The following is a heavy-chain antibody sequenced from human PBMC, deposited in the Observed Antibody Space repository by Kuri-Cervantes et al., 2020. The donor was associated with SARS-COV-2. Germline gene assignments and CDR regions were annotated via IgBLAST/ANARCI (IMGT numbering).Heavy chain of an antibody. CDR3: ATEPPYGVRGVPWFDP. CDR1: GGSFSGYY. Sequence: SETLSLTCAVYGGSFSGYYWSWIRQPPGKGLEWIGEINHSGSTNYNPSLKSRVTISVDTSKNQFSLKLSSVTAADTAVYYCATEPPYGVRGVPWFDPWGQGTLVTVSS. CDR2: INHSGST. V-gene: IGHV4-34*01. D-gene: IGHD3-10*01. J-gene: IGHJ5*02.